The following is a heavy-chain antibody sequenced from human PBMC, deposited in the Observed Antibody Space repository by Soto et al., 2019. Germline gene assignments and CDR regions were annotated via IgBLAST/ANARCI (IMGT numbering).Heavy chain of an antibody. CDR2: IYPGDSDT. D-gene: IGHD2-15*01. V-gene: IGHV5-51*01. J-gene: IGHJ4*02. Sequence: PGESLKISCKGSGYSFTSYWIGWVRQMLGKGLEWMGIIYPGDSDTRYSPSFQGQVTISADKSISTAYLQWSSLQASDTAMYYCARLKYCNGGGCYRTLPADSSGQGTLVTLSS. CDR3: ARLKYCNGGGCYRTLPADS. CDR1: GYSFTSYW.